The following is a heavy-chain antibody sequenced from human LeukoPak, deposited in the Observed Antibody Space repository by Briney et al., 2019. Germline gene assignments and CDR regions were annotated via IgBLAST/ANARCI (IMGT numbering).Heavy chain of an antibody. Sequence: SETLSLTCTVSGGSISSYYWSWIRQPPGKGLEWIGYIYYSGSTNYNPSLKSRVTISVDRSKNQFSLKLSSVTAADTAVYYCARVWDCSGGSCYFPGWFDPWGQGTLVTVSS. V-gene: IGHV4-59*12. CDR1: GGSISSYY. CDR3: ARVWDCSGGSCYFPGWFDP. D-gene: IGHD2-15*01. CDR2: IYYSGST. J-gene: IGHJ5*02.